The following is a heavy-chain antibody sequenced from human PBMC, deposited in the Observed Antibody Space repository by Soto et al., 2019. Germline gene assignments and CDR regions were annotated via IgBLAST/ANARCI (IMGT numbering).Heavy chain of an antibody. CDR1: GFTFTRYS. V-gene: IGHV3-21*06. CDR2: ISSTTNYI. J-gene: IGHJ4*02. Sequence: GGSLRLSCAASGFTFTRYSMNSVRQAPGKGLEWVASISSTTNYIYYGESLKGRLTISRDNAKNSMYLQMNTLRAEDTAVYYCARESEDLSSNLDYWGQGTLVTVSS. CDR3: ARESEDLSSNLDY.